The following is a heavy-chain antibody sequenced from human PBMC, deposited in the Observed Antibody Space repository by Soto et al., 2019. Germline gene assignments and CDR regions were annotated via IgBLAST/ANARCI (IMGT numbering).Heavy chain of an antibody. CDR2: IYSGHTT. V-gene: IGHV3-53*01. D-gene: IGHD3-3*01. CDR3: VRGPSDHKLRLVEWPYGDY. CDR1: GFVVSSNQ. Sequence: GGSLRLSCVASGFVVSSNQMSWVRQAPGKGLEWVSVIYSGHTTYYADSVEGRFTISRDDSKNTLYLQMNSLRVEDTAVYYCVRGPSDHKLRLVEWPYGDYWGQGALVTVSS. J-gene: IGHJ4*02.